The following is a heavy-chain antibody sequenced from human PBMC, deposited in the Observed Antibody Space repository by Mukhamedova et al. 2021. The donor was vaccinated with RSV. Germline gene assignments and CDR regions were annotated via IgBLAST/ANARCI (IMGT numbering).Heavy chain of an antibody. D-gene: IGHD2-2*01. V-gene: IGHV3-30*02. CDR3: ATDIDGRTGVVPAAKDY. Sequence: GLEWVAFIRYDGSNKYYADSVKGRFTISRDNSKNTLYLQLNSLRAEDTAVYYCATDIDGRTGVVPAAKDYWGQGTLVTVSS. CDR2: IRYDGSNK. J-gene: IGHJ4*02.